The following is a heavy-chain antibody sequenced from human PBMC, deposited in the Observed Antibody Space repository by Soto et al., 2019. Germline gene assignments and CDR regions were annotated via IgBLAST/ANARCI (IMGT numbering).Heavy chain of an antibody. CDR3: ARVPPPFYYYGMDV. J-gene: IGHJ6*02. CDR2: IGTAGDA. Sequence: GGSLRLSCAASGFTFSSYYMHWVRQATGKGLEWVSAIGTAGDAYYPGSVKGRFTISRENAKNSLYLQMNSLRAEDTAVYYCARVPPPFYYYGMDVWGQGTTVTVSS. V-gene: IGHV3-13*01. CDR1: GFTFSSYY.